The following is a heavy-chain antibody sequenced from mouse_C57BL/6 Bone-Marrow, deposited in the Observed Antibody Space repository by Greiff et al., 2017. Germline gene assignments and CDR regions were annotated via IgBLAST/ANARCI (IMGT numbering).Heavy chain of an antibody. CDR3: ARYWFAY. J-gene: IGHJ3*01. CDR2: IDPSDSYT. V-gene: IGHV1-69*01. CDR1: GYTFTSYW. Sequence: QVQLQQPGAELVLPGASVKLSCKASGYTFTSYWMHWVKQRPGQGLEWLGEIDPSDSYTNYNQKFKGKSTLTVDKSSSTAYMQLSSLTSEDCAVYYCARYWFAYGGQGTLVTVSA.